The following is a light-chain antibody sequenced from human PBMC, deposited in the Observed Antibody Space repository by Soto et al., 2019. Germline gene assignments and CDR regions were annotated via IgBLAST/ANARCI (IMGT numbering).Light chain of an antibody. CDR1: QRVSNSY. Sequence: EIVLTQSPGTLSLSPGDRATLSCRASQRVSNSYLAWYQQKPGQAPRLLIYDASTRAAGVPDRVTGGGSGTDFTVTISALEPEDFALYVCQQYERPPFAFGQGTRLEI. CDR2: DAS. J-gene: IGKJ2*01. V-gene: IGKV3-20*01. CDR3: QQYERPPFA.